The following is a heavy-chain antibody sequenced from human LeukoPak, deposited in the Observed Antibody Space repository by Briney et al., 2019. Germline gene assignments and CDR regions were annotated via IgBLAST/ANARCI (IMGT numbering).Heavy chain of an antibody. Sequence: GGSLRLSCAASGFTFSNYAMSWVRQAPGKGLEWVSYISSSSSTIYYADSVKGRFTISRDNAKNSLYLQMNSLRDEDTAVYYCERGESSGWYGGAFDIWGQGTMVTVSS. V-gene: IGHV3-48*02. CDR1: GFTFSNYA. CDR2: ISSSSSTI. D-gene: IGHD6-19*01. CDR3: ERGESSGWYGGAFDI. J-gene: IGHJ3*02.